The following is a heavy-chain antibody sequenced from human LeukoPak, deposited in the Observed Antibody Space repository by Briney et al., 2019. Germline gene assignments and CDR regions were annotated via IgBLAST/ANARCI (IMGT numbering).Heavy chain of an antibody. Sequence: PGGSLRLSCAASGFTFSSYAMHWVRQAPGKGLEWVVVISYDGSDKYYADSVKGRFTISRDNSKNTLYLQMNSLRAEDTAVYYCAKRGQYSSSWYLVDYWGQGTLVTVSS. D-gene: IGHD6-13*01. CDR3: AKRGQYSSSWYLVDY. V-gene: IGHV3-30*04. J-gene: IGHJ4*02. CDR1: GFTFSSYA. CDR2: ISYDGSDK.